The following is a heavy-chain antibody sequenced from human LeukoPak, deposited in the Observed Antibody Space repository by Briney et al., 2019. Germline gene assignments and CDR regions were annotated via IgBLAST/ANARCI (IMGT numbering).Heavy chain of an antibody. CDR1: GVTFSSYS. CDR2: ISGSGGST. V-gene: IGHV3-23*01. J-gene: IGHJ4*02. CDR3: AKLSGQQLVLDY. Sequence: PGGSLRLSCAASGVTFSSYSMSWVRQAPGKGLEWVSTISGSGGSTYYADSKGRFTISRDNSKSTLYLQLNSLRAEDTAVYYCAKLSGQQLVLDYWGQGTLVTASS. D-gene: IGHD6-13*01.